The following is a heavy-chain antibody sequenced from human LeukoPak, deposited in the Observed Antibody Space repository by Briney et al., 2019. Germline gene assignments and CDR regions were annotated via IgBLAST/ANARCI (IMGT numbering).Heavy chain of an antibody. CDR1: GFTFSSYA. D-gene: IGHD3-10*01. J-gene: IGHJ4*02. CDR2: ISGRDYST. CDR3: AKDAGGFGGQFDY. V-gene: IGHV3-23*01. Sequence: GGSLRLSCAASGFTFSSYATSWVRQAPGKGLEGVSAISGRDYSTYYADSVKGRFTLSRDNSKNTLYLQMNSLRAEDTALYYCAKDAGGFGGQFDYWGQGTLVTVSS.